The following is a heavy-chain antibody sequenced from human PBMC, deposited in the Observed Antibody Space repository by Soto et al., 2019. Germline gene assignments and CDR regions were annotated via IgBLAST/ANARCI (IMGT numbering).Heavy chain of an antibody. D-gene: IGHD2-8*01. CDR2: INPSGGST. J-gene: IGHJ2*01. CDR3: ASPPFPGCINAICSPLDS. V-gene: IGHV1-46*01. CDR1: GYTFTHYY. Sequence: QVQLVQSGAEVKNPGASVKVSCKASGYTFTHYYIHWVRQAPGQGLEWMGMINPSGGSTSYAQKFRRRRPMTTDTPTTTVYLEWSTRTCGDAPVYYWASPPFPGCINAICSPLDSGGRGPRVPVPS.